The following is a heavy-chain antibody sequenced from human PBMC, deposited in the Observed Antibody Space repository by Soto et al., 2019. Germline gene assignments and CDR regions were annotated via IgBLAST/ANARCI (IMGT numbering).Heavy chain of an antibody. CDR1: GYTFTSYG. CDR2: ISAYNGNT. CDR3: ARDPGYREGFDY. Sequence: QVQLVQSGAEVKKPGASVKVSCKASGYTFTSYGISWVRQAPGQGLEWMGWISAYNGNTNYAQKLQGRVTMTSDPSTSTAYMDLRRLRSDDTAVYYCARDPGYREGFDYWGQGTLVTVSS. D-gene: IGHD6-13*01. J-gene: IGHJ4*02. V-gene: IGHV1-18*01.